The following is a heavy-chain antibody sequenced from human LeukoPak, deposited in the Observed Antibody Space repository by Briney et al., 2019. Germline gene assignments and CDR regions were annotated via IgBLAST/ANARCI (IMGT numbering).Heavy chain of an antibody. CDR1: GYTFTSYG. Sequence: ASVKVSCKASGYTFTSYGISWVRQAPGQGLEWMEWISAYNGNTNYAQKLQGRVTMTTDTSTSTAYMELRSLRSDDTAVYYCARDLIMTTVTMAAYRWFDPWGQGTLVTVSS. CDR3: ARDLIMTTVTMAAYRWFDP. D-gene: IGHD4-11*01. CDR2: ISAYNGNT. J-gene: IGHJ5*02. V-gene: IGHV1-18*01.